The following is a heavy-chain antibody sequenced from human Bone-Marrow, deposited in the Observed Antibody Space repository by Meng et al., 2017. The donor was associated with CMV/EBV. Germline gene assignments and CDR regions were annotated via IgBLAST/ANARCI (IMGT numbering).Heavy chain of an antibody. J-gene: IGHJ4*02. CDR3: AKDHYYDSSGYDY. Sequence: GGSLRLSCAASGFTVSSNYMSWVRQAPGKGLEWVSAISGSGGSTYYADSVKGRFTISRDNSKNTLYLQMNSLRAEDTAVYYCAKDHYYDSSGYDYWGQGTLVTVSS. CDR2: ISGSGGST. V-gene: IGHV3-23*01. CDR1: GFTVSSNY. D-gene: IGHD3-22*01.